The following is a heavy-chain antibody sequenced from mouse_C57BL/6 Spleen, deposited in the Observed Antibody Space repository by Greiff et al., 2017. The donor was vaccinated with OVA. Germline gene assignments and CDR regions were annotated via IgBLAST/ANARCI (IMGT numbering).Heavy chain of an antibody. V-gene: IGHV1-82*01. J-gene: IGHJ2*01. CDR3: AGPSTDEVAGYVDD. Sequence: VKLMESGPELVKPGASVKISCKASGYAFSSSWMNWVKQRPGKGLEWIGRIYPGDGDTNYNGKFKGKATLTADKSSSTAYMQLTSLTSEDSAVYFCAGPSTDEVAGYVDDWGQGTTLTVSS. CDR2: IYPGDGDT. CDR1: GYAFSSSW. D-gene: IGHD2-10*02.